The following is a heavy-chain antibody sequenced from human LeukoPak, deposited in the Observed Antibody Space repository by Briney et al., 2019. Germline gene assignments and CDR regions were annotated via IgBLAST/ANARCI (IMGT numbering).Heavy chain of an antibody. V-gene: IGHV1-18*01. D-gene: IGHD6-13*01. CDR2: ISAYNGNT. J-gene: IGHJ4*02. CDR1: GYTFTSYG. CDR3: ARWVRYGSWGDY. Sequence: GASVKVSCKASGYTFTSYGISWVRQAPGQGLEWTGWISAYNGNTNYAQKLQGRVTMTTDASTSTAYMELRSLRSDDTAVYYCARWVRYGSWGDYWGQGTLVTVSS.